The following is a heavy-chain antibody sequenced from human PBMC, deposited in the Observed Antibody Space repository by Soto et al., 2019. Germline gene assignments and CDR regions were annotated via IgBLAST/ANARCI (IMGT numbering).Heavy chain of an antibody. CDR2: IYYSGST. Sequence: QVQLQESGPGLVKPSETLSLTCTVSGGSISNYCWSWIRQPPGKGLEWIGYIYYSGSTNYNPSLKSRVTISVDTSKNQFSLKLSSVTAADTAVYYCARDQNGSPHFDYWGQGTLVTVSS. J-gene: IGHJ4*02. V-gene: IGHV4-59*01. CDR1: GGSISNYC. CDR3: ARDQNGSPHFDY. D-gene: IGHD1-26*01.